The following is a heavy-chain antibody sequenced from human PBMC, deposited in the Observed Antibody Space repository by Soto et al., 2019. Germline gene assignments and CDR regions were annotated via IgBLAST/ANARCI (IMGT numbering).Heavy chain of an antibody. CDR1: GGSISSYY. Sequence: SETLSLTCTVSGGSISSYYWSWIRQPPGKGLEWIGYIYYSGSTNYNPSLKSRVTISVDTSKNQFSLKLSSVTAADTAVYYCARDGGSSSSWFSATFYYFDYWGQGTLVTVS. J-gene: IGHJ4*02. D-gene: IGHD6-13*01. CDR3: ARDGGSSSSWFSATFYYFDY. V-gene: IGHV4-59*01. CDR2: IYYSGST.